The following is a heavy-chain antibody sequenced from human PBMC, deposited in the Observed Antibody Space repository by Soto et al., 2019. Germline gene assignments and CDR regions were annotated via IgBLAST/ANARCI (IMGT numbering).Heavy chain of an antibody. CDR1: GFTFSSYA. CDR3: AKDPRTGPYYYDSSGYYYGPYDAFDI. J-gene: IGHJ3*02. D-gene: IGHD3-22*01. V-gene: IGHV3-23*01. Sequence: GGSLRLSCAASGFTFSSYAMSWVRQAPGKGLEWVSAISGSGGSTYYADSVKGRFTISRDNSKNTLYLQMNSLRAEDTAVYYCAKDPRTGPYYYDSSGYYYGPYDAFDIWDQGTMVTVSS. CDR2: ISGSGGST.